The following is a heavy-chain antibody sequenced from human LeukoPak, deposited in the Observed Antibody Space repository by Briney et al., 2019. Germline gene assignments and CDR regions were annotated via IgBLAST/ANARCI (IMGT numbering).Heavy chain of an antibody. J-gene: IGHJ3*02. D-gene: IGHD3-3*01. CDR2: IKQDGSEK. Sequence: GGSLRLSCLASGFTFNSYWMNWVRQAPGKGLEWVANIKQDGSEKYYVDSVKGRFTISRDNAKNSLYLQMNSLRAEDTAVYYCAKPITISGATDAFDIWGQGTMVTVSS. CDR1: GFTFNSYW. CDR3: AKPITISGATDAFDI. V-gene: IGHV3-7*01.